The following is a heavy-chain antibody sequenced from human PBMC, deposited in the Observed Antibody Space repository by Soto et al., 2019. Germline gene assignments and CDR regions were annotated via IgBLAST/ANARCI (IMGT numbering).Heavy chain of an antibody. D-gene: IGHD4-4*01. V-gene: IGHV3-23*01. CDR2: ISGSGGST. CDR1: GFTFSSYG. Sequence: HPGGSLRLSCAASGFTFSSYGIHWVRQAPGKGLEWVAVISGSGGSTYYADSVKGRFTISRDNSKNTLYLQMNSLRAEDTAVYYCAKDYSNYQMLLEFDYWGQGTLVTVSS. CDR3: AKDYSNYQMLLEFDY. J-gene: IGHJ4*02.